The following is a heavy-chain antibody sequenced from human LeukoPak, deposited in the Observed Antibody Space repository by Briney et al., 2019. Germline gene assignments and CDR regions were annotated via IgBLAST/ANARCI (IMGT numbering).Heavy chain of an antibody. CDR3: ARAMIIYSGVMSHDVFGI. D-gene: IGHD3-16*01. V-gene: IGHV4-4*07. CDR1: GGSISSYY. CDR2: IYTSGST. Sequence: PSETLSLTCTVSGGSISSYYWSWIRQPAGKGLEWIGRIYTSGSTNYNPSLKSRVTMSVDTSKNQFSLKLSSVTAADTAVYYCARAMIIYSGVMSHDVFGIWGQGTMVTVSS. J-gene: IGHJ3*02.